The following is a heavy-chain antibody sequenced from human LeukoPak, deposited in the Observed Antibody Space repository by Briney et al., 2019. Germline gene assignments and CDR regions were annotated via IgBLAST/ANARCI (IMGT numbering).Heavy chain of an antibody. Sequence: GGSLRLSCAASGFTFSSYWMHWVRQAPGKGLEWVGRIKSKTDGGTTDYAAPVKGRFTISRDDSKNTLYLQMNSLKTEDTAVYYCSSLAYYDFWSGYYHDYWGQGTLVTVSS. CDR2: IKSKTDGGTT. CDR1: GFTFSSYW. V-gene: IGHV3-15*01. CDR3: SSLAYYDFWSGYYHDY. D-gene: IGHD3-3*01. J-gene: IGHJ4*02.